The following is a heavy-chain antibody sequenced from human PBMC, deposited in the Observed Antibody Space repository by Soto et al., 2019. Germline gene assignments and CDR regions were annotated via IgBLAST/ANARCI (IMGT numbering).Heavy chain of an antibody. D-gene: IGHD3-22*01. CDR2: IYDSGSS. Sequence: SGTLSLTCAVHGGSISHGSSSSSLIRQPPEKGQELNGYIYDSGSSYYTPSLKSRCTISVDRSRNQFSLRLSSVTAADAAVYYCARATQYYFGTSGYPTGPHFAFDIWGQGTLVTVSS. CDR3: ARATQYYFGTSGYPTGPHFAFDI. J-gene: IGHJ3*02. CDR1: GGSISHGSSS. V-gene: IGHV4-30-2*01.